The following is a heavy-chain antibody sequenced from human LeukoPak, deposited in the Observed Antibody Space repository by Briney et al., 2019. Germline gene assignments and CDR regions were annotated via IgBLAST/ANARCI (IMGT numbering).Heavy chain of an antibody. CDR3: AREITVTNTGY. J-gene: IGHJ4*02. V-gene: IGHV3-21*01. CDR1: GFTFSGYS. D-gene: IGHD4-17*01. CDR2: ISSSSSYI. Sequence: PGGSLRLSCAASGFTFSGYSMNWVRQAPGKGLEWVSSISSSSSYIYYADSVKGRFTISRDNARKSMYLQMNSLRAEDTAVYYCAREITVTNTGYWGPGTLVTVSS.